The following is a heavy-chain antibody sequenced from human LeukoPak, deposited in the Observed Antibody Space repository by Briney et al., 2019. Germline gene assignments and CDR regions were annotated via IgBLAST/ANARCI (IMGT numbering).Heavy chain of an antibody. CDR1: GGSISSSNW. J-gene: IGHJ4*02. Sequence: PSETLSLTCAVSGGSISSSNWWSWVRQPPGMGLEWIGEIYHSGSTNYNPSLKSRVTISVDKSKNQFSLKLTSVTAADTAVYYCARHSIASDGARLFDYWGRGTLVTVSS. CDR2: IYHSGST. V-gene: IGHV4-4*02. CDR3: ARHSIASDGARLFDY. D-gene: IGHD2-21*01.